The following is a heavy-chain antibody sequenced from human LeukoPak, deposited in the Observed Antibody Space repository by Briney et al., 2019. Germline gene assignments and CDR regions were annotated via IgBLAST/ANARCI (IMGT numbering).Heavy chain of an antibody. CDR3: ARDHNWGPDY. CDR2: IHPNSGDT. CDR1: GYTFTDCY. V-gene: IGHV1-2*02. Sequence: ASVKVSCEASGYTFTDCYVHWVRQAPGQGLEWMGWIHPNSGDTNYAQNFQGRVSLTRDTSISTAYMELIRLRSDDTAVYYCARDHNWGPDYWGQGTLVSVSS. D-gene: IGHD7-27*01. J-gene: IGHJ4*02.